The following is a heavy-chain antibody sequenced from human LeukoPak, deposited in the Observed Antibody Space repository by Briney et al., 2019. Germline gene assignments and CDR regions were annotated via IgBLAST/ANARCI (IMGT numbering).Heavy chain of an antibody. CDR2: IYYSGST. CDR1: GGSISSSSYY. J-gene: IGHJ4*02. CDR3: ARVGWLQDSYYFDY. V-gene: IGHV4-39*07. Sequence: PSETLSLTCTVSGGSISSSSYYWGWIRQPPGKGLEWIGSIYYSGSTYYNPSLKSRVTISVDTSKNQFSLKLSSVTAADTAVYYCARVGWLQDSYYFDYWGQGTLVTVSS. D-gene: IGHD5-24*01.